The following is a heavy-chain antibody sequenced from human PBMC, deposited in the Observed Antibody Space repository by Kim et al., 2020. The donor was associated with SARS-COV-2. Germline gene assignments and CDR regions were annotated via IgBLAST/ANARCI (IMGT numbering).Heavy chain of an antibody. CDR3: TRGRGYSDHDYDF. CDR2: MNPNSGNT. Sequence: ASVKVSCKTSGYTFTSFDIDWVRQVPGHGLEWMAWMNPNSGNTGIAQKFQGRVTVTKNTSIGTAYMELRTLRSEDTAIYYCTRGRGYSDHDYDFWGQGTLVTVSS. CDR1: GYTFTSFD. D-gene: IGHD4-17*01. V-gene: IGHV1-8*01. J-gene: IGHJ4*02.